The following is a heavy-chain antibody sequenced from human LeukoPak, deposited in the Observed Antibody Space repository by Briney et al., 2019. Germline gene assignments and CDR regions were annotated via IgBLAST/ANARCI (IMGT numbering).Heavy chain of an antibody. CDR2: IYSGGST. J-gene: IGHJ6*03. CDR1: GFTVSSNY. D-gene: IGHD6-13*01. CDR3: ARDRLGSSWYVDYYYYYMDV. Sequence: PGGSLRLSCAASGFTVSSNYMSWLRQAPGKGLEWVSVIYSGGSTYYADSVKGRFTISRDNSKNTLYLQMNSLRAEDAAVYYCARDRLGSSWYVDYYYYYMDVWGKGTTVTVSS. V-gene: IGHV3-53*01.